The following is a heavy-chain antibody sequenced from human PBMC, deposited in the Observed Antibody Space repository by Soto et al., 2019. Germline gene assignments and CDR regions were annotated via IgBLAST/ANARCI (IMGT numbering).Heavy chain of an antibody. V-gene: IGHV4-30-2*01. CDR3: VRRKLGDVFDI. CDR1: GDSITSPSSS. D-gene: IGHD3-16*01. CDR2: IYQNGNT. J-gene: IGHJ4*03. Sequence: KTSETLSLTCIVSGDSITSPSSSWTWFRQPPRKSLEWIGYIYQNGNTYYNPSVKGRVTISVDRSKNQFSLSLQSVTAADTAVYSCVRRKLGDVFDIWGPGTLVTVSS.